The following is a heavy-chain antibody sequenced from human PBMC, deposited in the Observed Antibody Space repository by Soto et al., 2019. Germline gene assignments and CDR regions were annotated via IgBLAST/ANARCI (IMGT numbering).Heavy chain of an antibody. Sequence: PGGSLRLSCAASGFTFSTYSMNWVRQAPGKGLEWVSTISMSSSYIYYADSVKGRFTISRDNAKNSLYLQMNSLRAEDTAVYYCARPTSPYSSFWSLDSWGQGTLVTVSS. J-gene: IGHJ4*02. V-gene: IGHV3-21*01. CDR2: ISMSSSYI. D-gene: IGHD6-13*01. CDR3: ARPTSPYSSFWSLDS. CDR1: GFTFSTYS.